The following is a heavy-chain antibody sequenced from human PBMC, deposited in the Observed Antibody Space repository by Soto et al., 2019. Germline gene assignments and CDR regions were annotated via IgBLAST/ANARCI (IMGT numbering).Heavy chain of an antibody. CDR1: GFTFSSYG. V-gene: IGHV3-33*01. D-gene: IGHD1-26*01. CDR2: VWYDGSNK. J-gene: IGHJ4*02. CDR3: ARVPESYSGSYYGLDY. Sequence: QVQLVESGGGVVQPGRSLRLSCAASGFTFSSYGMHWVRQAPGKGLEWVAVVWYDGSNKYYADSVKGRFTISRDNSKNTLYLQMNSLRAEDTAVYYCARVPESYSGSYYGLDYWGQGTLVTVSS.